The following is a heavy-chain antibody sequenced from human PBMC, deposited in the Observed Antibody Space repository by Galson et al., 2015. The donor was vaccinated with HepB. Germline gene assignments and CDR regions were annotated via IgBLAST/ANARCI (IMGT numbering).Heavy chain of an antibody. V-gene: IGHV3-23*01. CDR3: AKSSSRRVFYGMDV. Sequence: SLRLSCAASGFTLSYNAMSWVRQAPGKGLEWVSGISGSSSSTYYADSVKGRFTISRDKSKNTLYLQMNSLRAEDTAVYYCAKSSSRRVFYGMDVWGQGTTVTVSS. D-gene: IGHD6-13*01. CDR2: ISGSSSST. J-gene: IGHJ6*02. CDR1: GFTLSYNA.